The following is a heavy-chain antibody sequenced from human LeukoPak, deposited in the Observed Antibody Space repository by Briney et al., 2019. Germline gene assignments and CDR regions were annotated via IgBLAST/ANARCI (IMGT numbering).Heavy chain of an antibody. CDR1: GGSISSYY. D-gene: IGHD5-18*01. Sequence: SETLSLTCTVSGGSISSYYWSWIRQPPGKGLEWIGYIYYSGSTNYNPSLKSRVTISVDTSKNQFSLKLSSVTAADTAVYYCASVDTAMVPLGHRGQGTLVTVSS. J-gene: IGHJ4*02. V-gene: IGHV4-59*01. CDR3: ASVDTAMVPLGH. CDR2: IYYSGST.